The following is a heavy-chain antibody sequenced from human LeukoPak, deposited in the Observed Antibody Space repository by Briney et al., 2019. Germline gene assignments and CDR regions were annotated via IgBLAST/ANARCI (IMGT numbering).Heavy chain of an antibody. CDR1: GYTFTSYY. D-gene: IGHD2-15*01. CDR3: AREGYCSGGSCYFFDY. Sequence: ASVKVSCKASGYTFTSYYMHWVRQAPGQGLEWMGIINPSGGSTSYAQKFQGRVTMTRDTSTSTVYMELSSLRSEDTAVYYCAREGYCSGGSCYFFDYWGQGTLATVSS. V-gene: IGHV1-46*01. CDR2: INPSGGST. J-gene: IGHJ4*02.